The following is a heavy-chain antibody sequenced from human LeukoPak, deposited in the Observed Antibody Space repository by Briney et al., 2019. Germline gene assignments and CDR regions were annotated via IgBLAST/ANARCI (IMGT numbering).Heavy chain of an antibody. CDR2: VSYSGSST. Sequence: GGSLRLSCAASGFTFSNNAMSWVRQAPGKGLEWVSGVSYSGSSTYYTDSVKGRFTISRDNSKNTLYLQMNSLRAEDTAVYYCAKVGYDILTAYYTRNYYFDYWGQGTLVTVSS. CDR3: AKVGYDILTAYYTRNYYFDY. D-gene: IGHD3-9*01. V-gene: IGHV3-23*01. J-gene: IGHJ4*02. CDR1: GFTFSNNA.